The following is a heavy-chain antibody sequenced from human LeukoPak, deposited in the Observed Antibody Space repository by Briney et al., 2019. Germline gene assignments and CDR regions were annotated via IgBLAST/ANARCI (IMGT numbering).Heavy chain of an antibody. Sequence: SETLSLTCTVSGGSISSSSYYWGWIRQPPGKGLEWIGSIYYSGSTYYNPSLKSRVTISVDTSKNQFSLKLSSVTAADTAVYYCAKAYYDSSGYFDYWGQGTLVTVSS. D-gene: IGHD3-22*01. CDR2: IYYSGST. CDR1: GGSISSSSYY. J-gene: IGHJ4*02. V-gene: IGHV4-39*01. CDR3: AKAYYDSSGYFDY.